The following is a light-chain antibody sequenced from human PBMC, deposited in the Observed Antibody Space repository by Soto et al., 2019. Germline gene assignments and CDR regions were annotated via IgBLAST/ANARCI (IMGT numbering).Light chain of an antibody. Sequence: EIIMTQSPGTLSVSPGERATLSCRASQRVSSYLAWYQQKPGQAPRLLIYDASNTATGIPARFSGSGSGTAFTPPTSSLEPADFAVSYCQQRSNWITFGQGTRLEIK. J-gene: IGKJ5*01. CDR2: DAS. V-gene: IGKV3-11*01. CDR3: QQRSNWIT. CDR1: QRVSSY.